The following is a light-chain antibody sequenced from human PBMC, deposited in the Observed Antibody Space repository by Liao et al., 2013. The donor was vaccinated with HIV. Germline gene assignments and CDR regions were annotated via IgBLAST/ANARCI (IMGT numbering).Light chain of an antibody. J-gene: IGLJ2*01. CDR1: KLGDKY. CDR2: EDN. V-gene: IGLV3-1*01. Sequence: SYEVTQPPSVSVSPGQTATITCSGDKLGDKYACWFQQKPGQSPILIISEDNKRPSGIPERFSGSNSGNTATLTISGTQAMDEADYYCQAWDSTTVVFGGGTALTVL. CDR3: QAWDSTTVV.